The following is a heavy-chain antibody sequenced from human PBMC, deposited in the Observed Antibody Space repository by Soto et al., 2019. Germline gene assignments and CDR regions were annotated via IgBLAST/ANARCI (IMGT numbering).Heavy chain of an antibody. CDR2: IYNSGST. CDR3: ATPLYISRWEGWFDP. J-gene: IGHJ5*02. D-gene: IGHD6-13*01. CDR1: GGSISSRSYY. Sequence: SETLSLTCTVSGGSISSRSYYWGWIRQPPGKELEWIGTIYNSGSTYYNPSLNSRVAISVDTSKNQFSLKLSSVTAADTAVYYCATPLYISRWEGWFDPWGQGTLVTVSS. V-gene: IGHV4-39*01.